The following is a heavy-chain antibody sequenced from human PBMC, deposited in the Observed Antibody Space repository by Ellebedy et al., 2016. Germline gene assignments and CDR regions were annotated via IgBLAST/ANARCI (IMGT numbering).Heavy chain of an antibody. CDR3: ATRHYGGFNI. Sequence: GESLKISCAASGFTVSSNSMSWVRQAPGKGLEYISHIYSGGNTDYADSVKGRFTISRDKYRNILYLQMNSLRAEDTAVYYCATRHYGGFNIWGQGTKVTVSS. J-gene: IGHJ3*02. CDR2: IYSGGNT. D-gene: IGHD4-23*01. V-gene: IGHV3-53*01. CDR1: GFTVSSNS.